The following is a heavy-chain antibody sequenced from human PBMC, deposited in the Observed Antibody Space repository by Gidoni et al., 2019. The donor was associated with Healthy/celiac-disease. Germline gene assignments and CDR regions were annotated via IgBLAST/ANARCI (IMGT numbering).Heavy chain of an antibody. V-gene: IGHV3-30*18. Sequence: QVQLVESGGGVVQPGRSLRLSCAASGFTFSSYGLHWVRQAPGKGLEWVAVISYDGSNKYYADSVKGRFTISRDNSKNTLYLQMNSLRAEDTAVYYCAKDQGHCSGGSCYSALTNTPDYWGQGTLVTVSS. CDR3: AKDQGHCSGGSCYSALTNTPDY. CDR2: ISYDGSNK. D-gene: IGHD2-15*01. CDR1: GFTFSSYG. J-gene: IGHJ4*02.